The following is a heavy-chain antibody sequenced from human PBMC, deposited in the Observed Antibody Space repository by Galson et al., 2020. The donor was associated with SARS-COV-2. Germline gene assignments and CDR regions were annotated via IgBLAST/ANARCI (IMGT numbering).Heavy chain of an antibody. CDR1: GISVRSSY. CDR2: FYPDGST. J-gene: IGHJ4*02. CDR3: AQTYSFSSSWYSIDH. D-gene: IGHD6-13*01. V-gene: IGHV3-53*01. Sequence: GGSLRLSCVVSGISVRSSYLNWVRQAPGKGLEWVSVFYPDGSTYYAGSVRGRFTISRDDSRNTLFLQMNALRADDTALYYCAQTYSFSSSWYSIDHWGQGTLVTVSS.